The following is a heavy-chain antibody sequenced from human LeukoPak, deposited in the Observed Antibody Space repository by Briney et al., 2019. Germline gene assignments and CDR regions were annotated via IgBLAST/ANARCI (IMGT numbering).Heavy chain of an antibody. Sequence: GGSLGLSCTASGFTFSSLPLHWVRQAPGKGLEWVAFTSGDGSTYDYADSVRGRFTISSDISKKTMYLQMNSLRDDDTAVYWCAMDYCDSNGNSRGWDYWGQGTLVIVSS. D-gene: IGHD4-23*01. CDR3: AMDYCDSNGNSRGWDY. CDR2: TSGDGSTY. V-gene: IGHV3-30*04. CDR1: GFTFSSLP. J-gene: IGHJ4*02.